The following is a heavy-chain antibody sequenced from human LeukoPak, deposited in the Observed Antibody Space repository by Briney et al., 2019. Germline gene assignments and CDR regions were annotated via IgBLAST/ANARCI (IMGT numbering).Heavy chain of an antibody. V-gene: IGHV4-59*01. Sequence: KPSETLSLTCSVSGASINGYFWNWVRQTPEKRLDWIGYVSHTGATTSNPTLKSRVSITIDTSKSQISLTMTPVTAADSALYYCARDRRGSFYTFDLWGPGTIVSVSA. CDR2: VSHTGAT. CDR3: ARDRRGSFYTFDL. J-gene: IGHJ4*03. D-gene: IGHD1-26*01. CDR1: GASINGYF.